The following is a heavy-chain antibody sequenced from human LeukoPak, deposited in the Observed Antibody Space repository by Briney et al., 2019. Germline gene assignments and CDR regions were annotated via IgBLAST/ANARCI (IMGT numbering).Heavy chain of an antibody. CDR2: ISWNSGSI. D-gene: IGHD3-22*01. CDR3: AKANDYYDSSGSFDY. Sequence: GGSLRLSCAASGFTFDDYAMHWVRQAPGKGLEWVSGISWNSGSIGYADSVKGRFTISRDDAKNSLYLQMNSLRAEDTALYYCAKANDYYDSSGSFDYWGQGTLVTVSS. V-gene: IGHV3-9*01. CDR1: GFTFDDYA. J-gene: IGHJ4*02.